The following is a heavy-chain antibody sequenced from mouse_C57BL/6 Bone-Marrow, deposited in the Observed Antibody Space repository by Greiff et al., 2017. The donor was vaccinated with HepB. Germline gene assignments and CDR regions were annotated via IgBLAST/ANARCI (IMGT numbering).Heavy chain of an antibody. CDR1: GFTFSDYG. D-gene: IGHD2-4*01. J-gene: IGHJ2*01. CDR3: ARMGDYAFDY. V-gene: IGHV5-17*01. CDR2: ISSGSSTI. Sequence: EVQVVESGGGLVKPGGSLKLSCAASGFTFSDYGMHWVRQAPEKGLEWVAYISSGSSTIDYADTVKGRFTISRDNAKNTLFLQMTSLRSEDTAMYYCARMGDYAFDYWGQGTTLTVSS.